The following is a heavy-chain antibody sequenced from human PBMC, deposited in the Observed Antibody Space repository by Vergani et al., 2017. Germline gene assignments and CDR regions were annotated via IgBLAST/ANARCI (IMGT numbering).Heavy chain of an antibody. J-gene: IGHJ4*02. CDR3: VKDLRKSWPLDY. D-gene: IGHD3-10*01. Sequence: QVQLVESGGGVVQPGRSLRLSCVASGFTFSSYGMHWVRQAPGKGLEWVAVISYDGSNKYYADSVKGRFTISRDNSKNTLYLQMNSLRVEDTAVYYCVKDLRKSWPLDYWGQGTLVTVSS. CDR1: GFTFSSYG. V-gene: IGHV3-30*18. CDR2: ISYDGSNK.